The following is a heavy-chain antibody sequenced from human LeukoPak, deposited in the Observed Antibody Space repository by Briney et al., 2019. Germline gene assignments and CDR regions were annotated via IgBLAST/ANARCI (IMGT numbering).Heavy chain of an antibody. V-gene: IGHV4-4*07. CDR3: ARYYGSGSTGGYFDY. J-gene: IGHJ4*02. Sequence: PSETLSLTCTVPGGSISSYYWSWIRQPAGKGLEWIGRIYTSGSANYNPSLKSRVTISVDKSKNQFSLKLSSVTAADTAVYYCARYYGSGSTGGYFDYWGQGTLVTVSS. CDR2: IYTSGSA. CDR1: GGSISSYY. D-gene: IGHD3-10*01.